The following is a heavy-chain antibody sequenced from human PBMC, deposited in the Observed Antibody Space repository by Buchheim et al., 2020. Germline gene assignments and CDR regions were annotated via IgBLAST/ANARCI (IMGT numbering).Heavy chain of an antibody. CDR1: GGSFSGYY. J-gene: IGHJ5*02. CDR2: INHSGST. Sequence: QVQLQQWGAGLLKPSETLSLTCAVYGGSFSGYYWSWIRQPPGKGLEWIGEINHSGSTNYNPSLKRRVTISVDTSKNQFSLKLSSVTAADTAVYYCARASLLRGYSGFPRWFDPWGQGTL. D-gene: IGHD5-12*01. V-gene: IGHV4-34*01. CDR3: ARASLLRGYSGFPRWFDP.